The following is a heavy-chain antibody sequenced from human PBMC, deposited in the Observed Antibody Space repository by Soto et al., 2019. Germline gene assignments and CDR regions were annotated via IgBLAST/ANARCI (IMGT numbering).Heavy chain of an antibody. J-gene: IGHJ4*02. Sequence: PGGSLRLSCTVSGFTFTDYSLNWVRQAPGKGLEWLSYISASRTTIYYAGSVRGRFTVSRDNAKNSLYLQMNSLRAEDTAVYYCAKRSSSSTFDYWGQGTLVTVSS. V-gene: IGHV3-48*01. CDR3: AKRSSSSTFDY. CDR1: GFTFTDYS. CDR2: ISASRTTI. D-gene: IGHD6-6*01.